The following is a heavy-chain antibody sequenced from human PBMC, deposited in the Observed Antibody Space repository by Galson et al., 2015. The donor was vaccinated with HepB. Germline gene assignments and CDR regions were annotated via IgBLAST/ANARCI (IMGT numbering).Heavy chain of an antibody. CDR2: IWNDGSKD. D-gene: IGHD4-17*01. CDR1: GNTFSSHG. V-gene: IGHV3-33*04. Sequence: SLRLSCAASGNTFSSHGMHWVRQAPGKGLEWVALIWNDGSKDYYADSVKGRFTVSRDNFNNILYLQMNSLRAEDTAVYYCARYFGNYRDFDCWGQGSLVTVSS. J-gene: IGHJ4*02. CDR3: ARYFGNYRDFDC.